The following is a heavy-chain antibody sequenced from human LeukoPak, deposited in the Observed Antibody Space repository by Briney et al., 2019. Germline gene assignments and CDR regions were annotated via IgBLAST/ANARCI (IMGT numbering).Heavy chain of an antibody. D-gene: IGHD1-26*01. CDR3: AKLASGTTHDASDI. CDR2: ISGSGDNS. CDR1: GFTFSNYA. J-gene: IGHJ3*02. Sequence: GGSLRLSCAASGFTFSNYAMTWVRQAPGTGLEWVSSISGSGDNSYYADSVKGRFTISRDNSTNTLYLQMNSLRAEDTAVYYCAKLASGTTHDASDIWGQGTMVTVSS. V-gene: IGHV3-23*01.